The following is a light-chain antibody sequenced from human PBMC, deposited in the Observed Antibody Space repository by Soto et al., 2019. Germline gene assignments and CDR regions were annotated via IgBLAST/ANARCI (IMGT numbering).Light chain of an antibody. CDR3: ATWDDSLNGRV. CDR1: SSNIRSNT. V-gene: IGLV1-44*01. J-gene: IGLJ3*02. CDR2: GNN. Sequence: QSILTQPPSASGTPRQRVTISCSGSSSNIRSNTVNWYQQLPGTAPKLLIYGNNQRPSGVPDRFSASESGTSASLAISGLQSDDEADYYCATWDDSLNGRVFGGGTKLTVL.